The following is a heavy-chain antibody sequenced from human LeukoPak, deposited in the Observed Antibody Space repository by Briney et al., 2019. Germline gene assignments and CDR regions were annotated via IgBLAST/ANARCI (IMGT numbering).Heavy chain of an antibody. D-gene: IGHD3-10*01. CDR1: VYTLPSYG. V-gene: IGHV1-18*04. CDR3: ARDGAQLLWFGELLYGGDYFDY. CDR2: ISVYNGNT. J-gene: IGHJ4*02. Sequence: SSVTVSRKGSVYTLPSYGISWVRQAPGQGLEWMGWISVYNGNTNHAQKLQGRVTMSTDTSTSTAYMGLRSLRSDDTAVYYCARDGAQLLWFGELLYGGDYFDYWGQGTLVIVSS.